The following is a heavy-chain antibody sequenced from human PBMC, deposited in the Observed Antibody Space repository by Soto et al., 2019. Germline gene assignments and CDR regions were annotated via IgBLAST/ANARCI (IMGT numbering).Heavy chain of an antibody. CDR2: IYWDDDK. Sequence: SGPTLVNPTQTLTLTCTFSGFSLSTSEMGVGWIRQPPGKALEWLALIYWDDDKRYSPSLKDRLTITKDTSKNQVILTMTNMDPVDTGTYYCAHTRTSIVVRLPARSDAFDIWGQGTMVTVSS. CDR3: AHTRTSIVVRLPARSDAFDI. D-gene: IGHD2-2*01. CDR1: GFSLSTSEMG. J-gene: IGHJ3*02. V-gene: IGHV2-5*02.